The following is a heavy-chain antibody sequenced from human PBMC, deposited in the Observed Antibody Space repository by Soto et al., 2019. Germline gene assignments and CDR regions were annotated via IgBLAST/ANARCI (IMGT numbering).Heavy chain of an antibody. CDR2: ISAAGDP. V-gene: IGHV3-13*05. D-gene: IGHD1-7*01. CDR3: AGTDRDFYGLDV. CDR1: GFTFRNYD. J-gene: IGHJ6*02. Sequence: EVQLVESGGGLVQPGGSLRLSCEASGFTFRNYDMHWVRQGTGKGLEWVSGISAAGDPDYADSVEGRFTISRENAQNSFFLQMNSLRVGVTAVYYCAGTDRDFYGLDVWGQGTTVIVSS.